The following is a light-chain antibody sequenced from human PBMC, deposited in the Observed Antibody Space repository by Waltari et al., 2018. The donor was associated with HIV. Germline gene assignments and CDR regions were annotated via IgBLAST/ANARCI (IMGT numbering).Light chain of an antibody. CDR2: TNN. J-gene: IGLJ2*01. V-gene: IGLV1-47*01. Sequence: QSVLTQPPSASGTPGQRGTISCSGSSSNIGRNYVYWYQQLPGTAPKLLIYTNNQRPSVVPDRFSGSKSGTSASLAISGLRSEDEADYYCAAWDASLSVVFGGGTKLTVL. CDR3: AAWDASLSVV. CDR1: SSNIGRNY.